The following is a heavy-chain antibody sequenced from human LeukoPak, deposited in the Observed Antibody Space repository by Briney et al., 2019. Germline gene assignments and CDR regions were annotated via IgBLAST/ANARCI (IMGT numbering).Heavy chain of an antibody. CDR1: GFFFKKYW. D-gene: IGHD5-24*01. CDR3: RRETPRRGETRDGYR. V-gene: IGHV3-7*01. Sequence: PGGSLRLSCVASGFFFKKYWMNWVRPVLGKGLECLANIKEDGSETYYADSVKGRFTISRDNPKNLLFLQINTLRDEDTAVYYWRRETPRRGETRDGYRWGQGTVVTVSS. CDR2: IKEDGSET. J-gene: IGHJ4*02.